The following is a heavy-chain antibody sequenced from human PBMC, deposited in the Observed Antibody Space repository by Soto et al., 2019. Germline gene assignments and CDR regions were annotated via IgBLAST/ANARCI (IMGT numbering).Heavy chain of an antibody. CDR3: ARDAPIPSSPGLDY. CDR2: IIPILGIA. CDR1: GGTFSSYT. V-gene: IGHV1-69*04. Sequence: SVKVSCKASGGTFSSYTISWVRLAPGQGLEWMGRIIPILGIANYAQKFQGRVTITADKSTSTAYMELSSLRSEDTAVYYCARDAPIPSSPGLDYWGQGTLVTVSS. J-gene: IGHJ4*02. D-gene: IGHD6-6*01.